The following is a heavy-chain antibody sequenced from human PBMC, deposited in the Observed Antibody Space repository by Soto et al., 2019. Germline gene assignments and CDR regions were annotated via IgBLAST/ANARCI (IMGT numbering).Heavy chain of an antibody. J-gene: IGHJ6*02. V-gene: IGHV1-2*04. D-gene: IGHD2-2*01. CDR3: AICSSTSCYRQNYYYYGMDV. CDR1: GYTFTGYY. Sequence: VSCKASGYTFTGYYMHWVRQAPGQGLEWMGWINPNSGGTNYAQKFQGWVTMTRDTSISTAYMELSRLRSDDTAVYYCAICSSTSCYRQNYYYYGMDVWGQGTTVTVSS. CDR2: INPNSGGT.